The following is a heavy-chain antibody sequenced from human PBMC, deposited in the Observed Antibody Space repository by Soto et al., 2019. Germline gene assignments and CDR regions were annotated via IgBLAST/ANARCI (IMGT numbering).Heavy chain of an antibody. CDR3: ARGDTAIVRKGVDV. Sequence: PSETLSLTCTVSGGSISSGDYYWSWIRQPPGKGLEWIGYIYYSGSTYYNPSLKSRVTISVDTSKNQFSLKLSSVTAADSAMYYCARGDTAIVRKGVDVWGQGTPVTVSS. CDR2: IYYSGST. CDR1: GGSISSGDYY. D-gene: IGHD5-18*01. J-gene: IGHJ6*02. V-gene: IGHV4-30-4*01.